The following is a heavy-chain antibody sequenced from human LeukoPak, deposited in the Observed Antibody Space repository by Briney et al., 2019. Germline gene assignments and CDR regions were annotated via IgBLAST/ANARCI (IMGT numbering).Heavy chain of an antibody. CDR2: IYTSGST. V-gene: IGHV4-4*09. D-gene: IGHD3-3*01. J-gene: IGHJ5*02. CDR1: GGSISSYY. Sequence: SETLSLTCTVSGGSISSYYWSWIRQPPGKGLEWIGCIYTSGSTNYNPSLKSRVTISVDTSKNQFSLKLSSVTAADTAVYYCARDYDFWAGFDPWGQGTLVTVSS. CDR3: ARDYDFWAGFDP.